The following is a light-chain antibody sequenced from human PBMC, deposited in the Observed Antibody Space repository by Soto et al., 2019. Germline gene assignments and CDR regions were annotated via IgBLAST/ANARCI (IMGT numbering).Light chain of an antibody. CDR3: SSYTSSSTWD. V-gene: IGLV2-14*01. CDR1: SSDVGGYHY. Sequence: QSVLTQPASVSGSPGQSITISCTGTSSDVGGYHYVSWYQQHPGKAPKVMIYEVSNRPSGVSNRFSGSKSGNSASLTFSGLHAEDEADYYCSSYTSSSTWDFGGGTKSTVL. CDR2: EVS. J-gene: IGLJ2*01.